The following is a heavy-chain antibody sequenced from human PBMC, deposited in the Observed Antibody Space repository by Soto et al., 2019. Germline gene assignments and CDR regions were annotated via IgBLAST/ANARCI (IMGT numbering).Heavy chain of an antibody. CDR3: ARHVEFRGTGYYPYFDY. Sequence: SSETLSLTCTVSGGSISSSSYYWGWIRQPPGKGLEWIGSIYYSGSTYYNPSLKSRVTISVDTSKNQFSLKLSSVTAADTAVYYCARHVEFRGTGYYPYFDYWGQGTLVTVSS. CDR2: IYYSGST. V-gene: IGHV4-39*01. J-gene: IGHJ4*02. CDR1: GGSISSSSYY. D-gene: IGHD3-9*01.